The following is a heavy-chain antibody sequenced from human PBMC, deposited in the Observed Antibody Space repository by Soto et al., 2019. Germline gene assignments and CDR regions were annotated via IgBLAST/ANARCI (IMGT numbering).Heavy chain of an antibody. CDR3: ARRAVAVSTIREDNWLDP. CDR1: GGSISRYY. J-gene: IGHJ5*02. Sequence: SETLSLTCTVSGGSISRYYWSWIRQPPGKGLEWIGYIYYSGSTNYNPSLESRVTISVDTSKNQFSLKLISMASADTAIYFCARRAVAVSTIREDNWLDPWGQGTLLTVSS. D-gene: IGHD2-21*02. V-gene: IGHV4-59*01. CDR2: IYYSGST.